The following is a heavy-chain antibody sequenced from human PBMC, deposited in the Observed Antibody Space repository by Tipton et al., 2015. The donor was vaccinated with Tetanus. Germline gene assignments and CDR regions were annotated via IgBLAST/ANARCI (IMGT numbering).Heavy chain of an antibody. CDR3: ARERYIHYGMDV. J-gene: IGHJ6*02. CDR1: GGSISSDGFY. CDR2: IYDSGSI. D-gene: IGHD1-1*01. Sequence: TLSLTCTVSGGSISSDGFYWSWIRQHPGKGLEWIGYIYDSGSIYYNPSLKSRVSISIDTSKNQFSLKLSSVTAADTAVYYCARERYIHYGMDVWGQGTTVTVSS. V-gene: IGHV4-31*03.